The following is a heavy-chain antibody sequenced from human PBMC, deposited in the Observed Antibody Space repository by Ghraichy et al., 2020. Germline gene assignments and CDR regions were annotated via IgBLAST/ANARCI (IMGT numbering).Heavy chain of an antibody. CDR3: ARVEVRGVPNWFDP. CDR1: GGSISSGDYY. V-gene: IGHV4-30-4*01. D-gene: IGHD3-10*01. J-gene: IGHJ5*02. Sequence: SETVSLTCTVSGGSISSGDYYWSWIRQPPGKGLEWIGYIYYSGSTYYNPSLKSRVTISVDTSKNQFSLKLSSVTAADTAVYYCARVEVRGVPNWFDPWGQGTLVTVSS. CDR2: IYYSGST.